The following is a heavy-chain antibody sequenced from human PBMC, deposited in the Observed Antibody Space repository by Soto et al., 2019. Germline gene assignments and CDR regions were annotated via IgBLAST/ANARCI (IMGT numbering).Heavy chain of an antibody. V-gene: IGHV1-18*01. CDR3: ARETSGQPDY. D-gene: IGHD3-3*01. CDR1: GYTFTNYG. CDR2: ISAYNGDT. Sequence: SVKVSCKASGYTFTNYGISWVRQAPGQGLEWVGWISAYNGDTNYAQRLQDRVTMTTDTSTSTAHMELRSLTSNDTAVYYCARETSGQPDYWGQGTLVTVSS. J-gene: IGHJ4*02.